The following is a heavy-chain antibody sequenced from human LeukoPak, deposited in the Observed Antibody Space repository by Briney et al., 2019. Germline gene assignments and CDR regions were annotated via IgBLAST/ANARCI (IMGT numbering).Heavy chain of an antibody. CDR3: ARVGSVTNVGVVSHYFDY. D-gene: IGHD3-3*01. V-gene: IGHV5-51*01. CDR2: IYPDDSDS. Sequence: GESLKISCKASGYSFDYYWIAWVRQMPGKGLELMGIIYPDDSDSTYSPSFQGQVTISVDKSINAAYPQWSSLKASNTAIYYCARVGSVTNVGVVSHYFDYWGQGGLVTVSS. J-gene: IGHJ4*02. CDR1: GYSFDYYW.